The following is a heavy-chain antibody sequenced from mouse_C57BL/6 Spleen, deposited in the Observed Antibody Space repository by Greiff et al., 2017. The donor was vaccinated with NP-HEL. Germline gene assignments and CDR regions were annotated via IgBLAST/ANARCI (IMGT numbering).Heavy chain of an antibody. V-gene: IGHV1-61*01. Sequence: QVQLQQPGAELVRPGSSVKLSCKASGYTFTSYWMDWVKQRPGQGLEWIGNIYPSDSETHYNQKFKDKATLTVDKSSSTAYMQLSSLTSEYSAVYYCARSTTVVDYWGQGTTLTVSS. CDR2: IYPSDSET. D-gene: IGHD1-1*01. CDR1: GYTFTSYW. CDR3: ARSTTVVDY. J-gene: IGHJ2*01.